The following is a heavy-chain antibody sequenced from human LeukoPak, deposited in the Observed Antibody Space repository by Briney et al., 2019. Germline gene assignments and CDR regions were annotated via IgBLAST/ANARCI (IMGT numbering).Heavy chain of an antibody. J-gene: IGHJ4*02. CDR3: ARRLPGQPSDY. CDR2: ISGYNGDT. CDR1: GYTFTSYG. Sequence: ASVKVSCKASGYTFTSYGISWVRQAPGQGLEWMGWISGYNGDTSYAQKLQGRVTMTTDTSTSTAYMELRSLRSDDTAVYYCARRLPGQPSDYWGQGTLVTVSS. D-gene: IGHD4-11*01. V-gene: IGHV1-18*01.